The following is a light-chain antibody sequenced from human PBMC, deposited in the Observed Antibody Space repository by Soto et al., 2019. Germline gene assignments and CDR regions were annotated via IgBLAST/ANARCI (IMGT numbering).Light chain of an antibody. Sequence: QSALTQPASVSGSPGQSITISCTGTSSDVGNNNLVSWYQHHPGKAPKLMIYDVTNRPSGVSDRFSGSKSGNTASLTISGLQPEDEADYYCSTYTSTRTGLFGTGTKVTVL. V-gene: IGLV2-14*02. CDR3: STYTSTRTGL. CDR2: DVT. CDR1: SSDVGNNNL. J-gene: IGLJ1*01.